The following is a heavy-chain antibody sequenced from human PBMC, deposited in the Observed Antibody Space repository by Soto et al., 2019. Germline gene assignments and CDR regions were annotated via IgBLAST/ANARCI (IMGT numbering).Heavy chain of an antibody. D-gene: IGHD6-13*01. V-gene: IGHV1-18*01. CDR3: ARGDSSSWYADNYYYGMDV. CDR1: GYTFTSYG. J-gene: IGHJ6*02. CDR2: ISAYNGNT. Sequence: ASVKVSCKASGYTFTSYGISWVRQAPGQGLEWMGWISAYNGNTNYAQKLQGRVTMTTDTSTSTAYMELRSLRSDDTAVYYCARGDSSSWYADNYYYGMDVWGQGTTVTVSS.